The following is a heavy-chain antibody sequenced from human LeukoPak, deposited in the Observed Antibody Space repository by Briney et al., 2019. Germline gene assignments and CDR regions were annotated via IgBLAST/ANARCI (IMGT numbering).Heavy chain of an antibody. CDR2: ISAYNGNT. CDR1: GYTFTSYG. V-gene: IGHV1-18*01. Sequence: GASVKVSCKASGYTFTSYGISWVRQAPGQGLEWMGWISAYNGNTNYAQKLQGRVTMTTDTSTSTAYMELRSLRSDDTAVYYCARTLWDCGGDCYALDYWGQGTLVTVSS. CDR3: ARTLWDCGGDCYALDY. D-gene: IGHD2-21*02. J-gene: IGHJ4*02.